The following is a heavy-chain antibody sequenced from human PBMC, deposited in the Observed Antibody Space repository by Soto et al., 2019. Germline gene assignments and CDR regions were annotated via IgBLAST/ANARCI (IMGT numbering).Heavy chain of an antibody. CDR1: GGSISSSSYY. CDR2: IDQSGST. J-gene: IGHJ5*02. V-gene: IGHV4-39*07. D-gene: IGHD2-15*01. Sequence: SETLSLTCTVSGGSISSSSYYWGWIRQPPGEGLEWIGKIDQSGSTNYNPSLKSRVTISVDKSRSQFSLKLSSVTAADTAVYYCARGGYCSGGSCYLSWGQGTLVTVSS. CDR3: ARGGYCSGGSCYLS.